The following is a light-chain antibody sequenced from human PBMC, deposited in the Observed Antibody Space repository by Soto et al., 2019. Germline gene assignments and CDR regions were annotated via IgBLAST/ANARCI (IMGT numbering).Light chain of an antibody. Sequence: ETVLTQSPGTVSLSPGERATLSCGASQSVSSSYLAWYQQKPGQAPRLLIYRASSRATGIPDRFSGSGSGTDFTLTISRLEPEDFAVYYCQQYGSSPVTFGPGTKVDIK. V-gene: IGKV3-20*01. CDR2: RAS. CDR3: QQYGSSPVT. J-gene: IGKJ3*01. CDR1: QSVSSSY.